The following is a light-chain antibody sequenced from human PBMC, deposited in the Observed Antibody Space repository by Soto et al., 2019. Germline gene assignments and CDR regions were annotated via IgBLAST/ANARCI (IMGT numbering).Light chain of an antibody. CDR1: SSDVGGYNY. CDR2: DVS. J-gene: IGLJ1*01. Sequence: QSVLTQPASVSGSPGQSITISCTGTSSDVGGYNYVSWYQQHPGKAPKLMIYDVSNRPSGVSNRFSGSKSGNTASLAISGLQAEDEAEYYCSSYTGSSNYVFGTGTKLTVL. CDR3: SSYTGSSNYV. V-gene: IGLV2-14*01.